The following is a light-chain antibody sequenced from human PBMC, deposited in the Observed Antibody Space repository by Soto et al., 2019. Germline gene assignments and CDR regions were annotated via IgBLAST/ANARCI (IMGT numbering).Light chain of an antibody. J-gene: IGKJ2*01. CDR3: QQYDSFPYT. CDR2: KAS. CDR1: QTIGSW. V-gene: IGKV1-5*03. Sequence: DIQMTQSPSTLSASVGDRVTITCRASQTIGSWLAWYQQNPGKAPKLLMHKASSLESGVPSRFSGSGSGTEFTLTISSLQPIDFATYYCQQYDSFPYTFGQGTKLEIK.